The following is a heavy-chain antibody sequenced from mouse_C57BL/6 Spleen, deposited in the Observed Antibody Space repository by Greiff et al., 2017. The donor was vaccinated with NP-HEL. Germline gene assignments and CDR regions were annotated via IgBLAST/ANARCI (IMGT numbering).Heavy chain of an antibody. CDR2: INPNNGGT. J-gene: IGHJ3*01. CDR3: ARRYYGSTEGPWFAY. CDR1: GYTFTDYN. D-gene: IGHD1-1*01. V-gene: IGHV1-18*01. Sequence: VQLKQSGPELVKPGASVKIPCKASGYTFTDYNMDWVKQSHGKSLEWIGDINPNNGGTIYNQKFKGKATLTVDKSSSTAYMELRSLTSEDTAVYYCARRYYGSTEGPWFAYWGQGTLVTVSA.